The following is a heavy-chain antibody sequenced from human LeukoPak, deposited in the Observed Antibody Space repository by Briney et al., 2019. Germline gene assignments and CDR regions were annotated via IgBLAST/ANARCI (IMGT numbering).Heavy chain of an antibody. J-gene: IGHJ5*02. CDR1: GFTFSSYA. Sequence: GGSLRLSCAASGFTFSSYAMHWVRQAPGKGLEWVAVISYDGSNKYYADSVKGRFTISRDNSKNTLYLQMNSPRAEDTAVYYCAKDSRYCSSTSCYSWFDPWGQGTLVTVSS. CDR3: AKDSRYCSSTSCYSWFDP. D-gene: IGHD2-2*02. CDR2: ISYDGSNK. V-gene: IGHV3-30*04.